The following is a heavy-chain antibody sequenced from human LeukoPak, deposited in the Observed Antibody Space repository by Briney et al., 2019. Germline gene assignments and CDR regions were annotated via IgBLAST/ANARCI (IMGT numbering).Heavy chain of an antibody. CDR3: ARGPTVVVPAAGGWFDP. D-gene: IGHD2-2*01. CDR2: INHSGST. J-gene: IGHJ5*02. CDR1: GGSFSGYY. V-gene: IGHV4-34*01. Sequence: SETLSLTCAVYGGSFSGYYWSWIRQPPGKGPEWIGEINHSGSTNYNPSLKSRVTISVDTSKNQFSLKLSSVTAADTAVYYCARGPTVVVPAAGGWFDPWGQGTLVTVSS.